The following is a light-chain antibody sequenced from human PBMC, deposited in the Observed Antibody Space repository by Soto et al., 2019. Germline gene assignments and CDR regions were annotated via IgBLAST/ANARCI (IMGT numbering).Light chain of an antibody. J-gene: IGLJ2*01. Sequence: QSALTQPASVSGSPGQAITISCTGTSSDVGAYTYVSWYQQPPGKAPKLMIFEVSDRPSGVSNRFSGSKSGNTASLTISGLQAEDEADYYCSSYTTSNTLVFGGGTKLTVL. V-gene: IGLV2-14*01. CDR3: SSYTTSNTLV. CDR2: EVS. CDR1: SSDVGAYTY.